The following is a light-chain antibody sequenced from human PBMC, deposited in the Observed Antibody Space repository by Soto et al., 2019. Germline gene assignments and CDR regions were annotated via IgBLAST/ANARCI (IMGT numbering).Light chain of an antibody. V-gene: IGLV2-11*01. Sequence: QSALTQPRSVSGSPRQSVTISCTGTSSDVGGYNYVSWYQQHPGKAPKLMIYDVSKRPSGVPDRFSGSKSGNTASLTISGLQAEDEADYYCCSSGVFGTGTKLTVL. CDR1: SSDVGGYNY. CDR2: DVS. J-gene: IGLJ1*01. CDR3: CSSGV.